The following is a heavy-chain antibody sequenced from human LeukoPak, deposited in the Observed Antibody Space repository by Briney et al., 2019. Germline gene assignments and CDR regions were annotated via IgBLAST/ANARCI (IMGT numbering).Heavy chain of an antibody. CDR2: IIPIFGTA. CDR1: GGTFSSYA. CDR3: AICGHLTNDNWLDP. D-gene: IGHD2-21*01. Sequence: SVKVSCKASGGTFSSYAISWGRQAPGQGLEWMGGIIPIFGTAKYAQKFQGRVTITADESTGTAYMEVSSLRSEDTAMYYCAICGHLTNDNWLDPWGQGTLVTVSS. J-gene: IGHJ5*02. V-gene: IGHV1-69*01.